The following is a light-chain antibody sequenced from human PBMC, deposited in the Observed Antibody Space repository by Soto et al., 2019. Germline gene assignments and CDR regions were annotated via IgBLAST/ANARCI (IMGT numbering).Light chain of an antibody. CDR3: QQHSHWPPWT. CDR1: ENVRTF. V-gene: IGKV3-11*01. J-gene: IGKJ1*01. Sequence: VLTQSPATLSLSPGERATLSCRASENVRTFVDWYQQKPGQAPRLLIFGASNRATDIPARFSGSGSGTEFTLTISNLEPEDFAVYYCQQHSHWPPWTFGQGTKVDIK. CDR2: GAS.